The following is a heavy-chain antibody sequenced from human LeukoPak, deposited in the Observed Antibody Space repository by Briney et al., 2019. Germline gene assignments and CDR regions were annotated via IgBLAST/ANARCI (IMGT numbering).Heavy chain of an antibody. CDR1: GGSFSGYY. J-gene: IGHJ6*02. CDR2: IYYSGNT. Sequence: PSETLSLTCAVYGGSFSGYYWSWIRQPPGRGLEWIGYIYYSGNTNYNPSLKSRVTISVDTSKNQFSLKLSSATAADTAVYYCARVSQHYGSGSYLFHYGMDVWGQGTTVTVSS. CDR3: ARVSQHYGSGSYLFHYGMDV. V-gene: IGHV4-59*01. D-gene: IGHD3-10*01.